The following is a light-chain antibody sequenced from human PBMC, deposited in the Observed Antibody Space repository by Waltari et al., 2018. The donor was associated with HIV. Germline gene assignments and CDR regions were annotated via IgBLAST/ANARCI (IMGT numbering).Light chain of an antibody. CDR2: AAS. V-gene: IGKV1-39*01. Sequence: DIQMTQSPSSLSASVGDRVTNTCRASQSISSYLNWYQQKAGKAPKLLIYAASSLQSGVPSRFSGSGSGTDFTLTISSLQPEDFATYYCQQTYSTPGTFGQGTKLEIK. CDR3: QQTYSTPGT. J-gene: IGKJ2*01. CDR1: QSISSY.